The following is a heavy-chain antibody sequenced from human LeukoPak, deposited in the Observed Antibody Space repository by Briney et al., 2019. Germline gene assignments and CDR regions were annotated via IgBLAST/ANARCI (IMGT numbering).Heavy chain of an antibody. CDR1: GFTFSSYA. CDR2: ISYDGSNK. V-gene: IGHV3-30*04. Sequence: GGSLRLSYAASGFTFSSYAMHWVRQAPGKGLEWVAVISYDGSNKYYADSVKGRFTISRDNSKNTLYLQMNSLRAEDTAVYYCARDSLRGVLRYFDWFFDYWGQGTLVTVSS. CDR3: ARDSLRGVLRYFDWFFDY. D-gene: IGHD3-9*01. J-gene: IGHJ4*02.